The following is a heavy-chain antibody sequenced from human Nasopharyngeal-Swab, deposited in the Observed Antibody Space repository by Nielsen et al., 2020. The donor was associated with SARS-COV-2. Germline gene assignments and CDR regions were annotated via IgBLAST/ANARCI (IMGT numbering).Heavy chain of an antibody. D-gene: IGHD3-10*01. J-gene: IGHJ4*02. V-gene: IGHV1-18*04. Sequence: ASVKVSCKASGYTFTTYDITWVRQAPGQGLEWMGWSSPTNGNTNYALNFQGRVTMTADTSTNTAYMELRSLRYDDTAVYYCARVPGAATLDYWGQGSLVTVSS. CDR2: SSPTNGNT. CDR1: GYTFTTYD. CDR3: ARVPGAATLDY.